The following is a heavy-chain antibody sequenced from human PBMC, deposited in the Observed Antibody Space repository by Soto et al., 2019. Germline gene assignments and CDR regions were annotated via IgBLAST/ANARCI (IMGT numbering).Heavy chain of an antibody. CDR1: GFTFRSYG. J-gene: IGHJ6*03. V-gene: IGHV3-33*01. D-gene: IGHD3-10*01. CDR2: IWYDGSNK. Sequence: GGSLRLACAASGFTFRSYGMHWVRQAPRKGLERVAVIWYDGSNKYYADSVKGRFTISRDNSKNTLYLQMNSLRAEDTAVYYCARDPAMVRGVITKYYYYMDVWGKGTTVTVSS. CDR3: ARDPAMVRGVITKYYYYMDV.